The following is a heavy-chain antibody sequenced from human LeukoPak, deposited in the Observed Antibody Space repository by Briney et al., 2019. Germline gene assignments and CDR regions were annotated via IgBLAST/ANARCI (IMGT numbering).Heavy chain of an antibody. J-gene: IGHJ6*02. CDR1: GGTFSSYA. D-gene: IGHD3-22*01. Sequence: SVKVSCKASGGTFSSYAISWVRQAPGQGLEWMGGIIPIFGTANYAQKFQGRVTITADESTSTAYMELSSLRSEGTAVYYCASDSSGYYYYYYGMDVWGQGTTVTVSS. CDR2: IIPIFGTA. V-gene: IGHV1-69*13. CDR3: ASDSSGYYYYYYGMDV.